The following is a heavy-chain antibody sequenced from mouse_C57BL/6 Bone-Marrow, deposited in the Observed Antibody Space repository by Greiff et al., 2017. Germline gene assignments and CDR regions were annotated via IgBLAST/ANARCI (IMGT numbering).Heavy chain of an antibody. V-gene: IGHV1-55*01. CDR1: GYTFTSYW. D-gene: IGHD4-1*01. Sequence: QVQLQQPGAELVKPGASVKMSCKASGYTFTSYWITWVKQRPGQGLEWIGDIYPTSGRTNYNEKFKSNAILTVDTSSNTAYMQLSSLTSEDPAVFYCARSGPLGRSFDYWGQGTTLTVSS. J-gene: IGHJ2*01. CDR2: IYPTSGRT. CDR3: ARSGPLGRSFDY.